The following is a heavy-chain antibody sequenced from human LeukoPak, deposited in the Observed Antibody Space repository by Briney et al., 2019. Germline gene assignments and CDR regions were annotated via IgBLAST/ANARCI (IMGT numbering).Heavy chain of an antibody. CDR2: ISKKTNRYTT. V-gene: IGHV3-72*01. Sequence: PGGYLRLSCEASGFTFSDHFMDWLRQAPGKGLEWVGRISKKTNRYTTQYAASVQGKFTISRDDSRNSVYLQMNSLETEDTAVYYCLRVSSTVAGSDYLDYWGQGTPVTVSS. CDR1: GFTFSDHF. D-gene: IGHD6-19*01. CDR3: LRVSSTVAGSDYLDY. J-gene: IGHJ4*02.